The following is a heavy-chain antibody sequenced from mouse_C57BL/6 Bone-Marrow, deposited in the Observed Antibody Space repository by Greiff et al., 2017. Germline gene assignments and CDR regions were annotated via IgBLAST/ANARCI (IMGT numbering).Heavy chain of an antibody. V-gene: IGHV1-85*01. Sequence: VQLQQSGPELVKPGASVKLSCKASGYTFTSYDINWVKQRPGQGLEWIGWIYPRDGSTKYNQKFKDKATLTADKSSSTAYMQLSSLTYEDSAVYYCARWGTTGGMDYWGQGTSVTVSS. CDR3: ARWGTTGGMDY. J-gene: IGHJ4*01. D-gene: IGHD1-1*01. CDR1: GYTFTSYD. CDR2: IYPRDGST.